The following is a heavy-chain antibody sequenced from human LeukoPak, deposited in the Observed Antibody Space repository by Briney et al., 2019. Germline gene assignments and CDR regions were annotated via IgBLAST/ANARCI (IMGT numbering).Heavy chain of an antibody. Sequence: VASVKVSCKASGYTFTSYAMNWVRQAPGQGLEWMGWINTNTGNPTYAQGFTGRFVFSLDTSVSTAYLQISSLKAEDTAVYYCARVAVAEWYYYYYGMDVWGQGTTVTVSS. J-gene: IGHJ6*02. V-gene: IGHV7-4-1*02. CDR3: ARVAVAEWYYYYYGMDV. CDR1: GYTFTSYA. D-gene: IGHD6-19*01. CDR2: INTNTGNP.